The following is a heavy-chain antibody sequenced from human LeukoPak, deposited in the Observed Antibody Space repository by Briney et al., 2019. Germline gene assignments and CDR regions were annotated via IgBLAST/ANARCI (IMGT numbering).Heavy chain of an antibody. Sequence: ASVKVSCKASGYTFTSYYMHWVRQAPGQGLEWMGIINPSGGSTSYAQKFQGRVTMTRDTSTSTVYMELSSLRSEDTAVYYCARATRQQLVRGWKNWFDPWGQGTLVTVSS. D-gene: IGHD6-13*01. J-gene: IGHJ5*02. V-gene: IGHV1-46*01. CDR2: INPSGGST. CDR1: GYTFTSYY. CDR3: ARATRQQLVRGWKNWFDP.